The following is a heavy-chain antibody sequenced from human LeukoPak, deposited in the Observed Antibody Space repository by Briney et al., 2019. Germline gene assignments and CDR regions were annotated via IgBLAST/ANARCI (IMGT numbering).Heavy chain of an antibody. CDR2: INPNSGAT. CDR3: ARTGTPTADWFDP. CDR1: GYTFTGYY. J-gene: IGHJ5*02. Sequence: ASVKVSCRASGYTFTGYYIHWVRQAPGQGLEWMGWINPNSGATNYAQNLQGRVTMTRDTSISTAYMELSRLRSDDTAFYYCARTGTPTADWFDPWGQGTLVTVSS. V-gene: IGHV1-2*02. D-gene: IGHD1-1*01.